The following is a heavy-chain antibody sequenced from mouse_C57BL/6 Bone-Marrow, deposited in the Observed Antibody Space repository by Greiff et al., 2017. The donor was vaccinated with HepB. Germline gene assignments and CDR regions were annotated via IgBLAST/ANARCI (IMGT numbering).Heavy chain of an antibody. Sequence: QVQLQQPGAELVKPGASVKMSCKASGYTFTSYWITWVKQRPGQGLEWIGDIYPGSGSTNYNEKFKSKATLTVDTSSSTAYMQLSSLTSEGSGGYYCARGITTVVPWGQGTLVTVSA. CDR1: GYTFTSYW. CDR2: IYPGSGST. CDR3: ARGITTVVP. D-gene: IGHD1-1*01. V-gene: IGHV1-55*01. J-gene: IGHJ3*01.